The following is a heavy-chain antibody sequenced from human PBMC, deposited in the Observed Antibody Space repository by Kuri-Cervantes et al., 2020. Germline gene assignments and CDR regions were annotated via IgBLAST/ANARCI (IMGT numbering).Heavy chain of an antibody. J-gene: IGHJ4*02. V-gene: IGHV4-59*01. Sequence: SETLSLTCIVSGASMSDFYWSWIRHPPGKKLEFIGYIHNTGSTNYNPSLRSRATLSLDTPKSQLSLSLSSVTAADTAVYYCARTQPNRQLFDYWGQGTLVTVSS. CDR2: IHNTGST. D-gene: IGHD1-1*01. CDR3: ARTQPNRQLFDY. CDR1: GASMSDFY.